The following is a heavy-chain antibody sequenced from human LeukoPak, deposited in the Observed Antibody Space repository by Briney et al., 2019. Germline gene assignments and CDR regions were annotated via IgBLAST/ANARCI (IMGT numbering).Heavy chain of an antibody. J-gene: IGHJ4*02. Sequence: GGSLRLSCAASGFTFSTYWIHWVRQAPGKGLEWVATIEQDGSEKYYVDSVKGRFTISRDNAKNSLFLQMNSLRADDTAVYYCAGNSGWLLDSWGQGTLVAVSS. CDR1: GFTFSTYW. D-gene: IGHD6-19*01. V-gene: IGHV3-7*01. CDR2: IEQDGSEK. CDR3: AGNSGWLLDS.